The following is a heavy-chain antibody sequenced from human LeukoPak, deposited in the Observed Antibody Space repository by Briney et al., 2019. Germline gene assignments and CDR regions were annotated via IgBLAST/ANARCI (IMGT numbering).Heavy chain of an antibody. V-gene: IGHV3-23*01. D-gene: IGHD6-19*01. J-gene: IGHJ4*02. CDR2: ISGSGGST. CDR1: GFTFSSYA. Sequence: GGSLRLSCAASGFTFSSYAMSWVRQAPGKGLEWVSGISGSGGSTYYADSVKGRFTISRDNSKNTLYLQINSLRAEDTAVYYCASDSYSSGWYVGSDYWGQGTLVTVSS. CDR3: ASDSYSSGWYVGSDY.